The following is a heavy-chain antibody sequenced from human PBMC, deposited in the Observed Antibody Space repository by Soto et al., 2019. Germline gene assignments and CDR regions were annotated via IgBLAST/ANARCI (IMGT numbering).Heavy chain of an antibody. CDR3: ARQGSSGWRGFDP. CDR2: IYYSGST. V-gene: IGHV4-39*01. J-gene: IGHJ5*02. D-gene: IGHD6-19*01. CDR1: GGSISSSSYY. Sequence: QLQLQESGPGLVKPSETLSLTCTVSGGSISSSSYYWGWIRQPPGKGLEWIGSIYYSGSTYYNPSLKSRVTISADTTKNQSSLKLSSVTAADTAVYYCARQGSSGWRGFDPWGQGTLVTVSS.